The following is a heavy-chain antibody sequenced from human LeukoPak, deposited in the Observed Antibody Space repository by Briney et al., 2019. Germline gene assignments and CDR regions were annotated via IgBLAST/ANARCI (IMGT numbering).Heavy chain of an antibody. D-gene: IGHD6-19*01. Sequence: SVKVSCKASGGPFSHFAINWVRQAPGQGLEWMGAIIPIFGKPNYAQKFQGRLKITADESTNTAYMELNSLKSEDTAVYYCAREGSGSGWWRAFDIWGQGTMVIVSS. J-gene: IGHJ3*02. CDR3: AREGSGSGWWRAFDI. CDR1: GGPFSHFA. V-gene: IGHV1-69*13. CDR2: IIPIFGKP.